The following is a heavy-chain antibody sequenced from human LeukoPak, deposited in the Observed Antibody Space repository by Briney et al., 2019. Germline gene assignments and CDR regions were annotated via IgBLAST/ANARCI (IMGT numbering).Heavy chain of an antibody. J-gene: IGHJ4*02. CDR2: INHSGST. CDR1: GGSFSGYY. V-gene: IGHV4-34*01. D-gene: IGHD2-15*01. CDR3: AQGGCSGGSCYPLGY. Sequence: SETLPLTCAVYGGSFSGYYWSWIRQPPGKGLEWIGEINHSGSTNYNPSLKSRVTISVDTSKNQFSLKLSSVTAADTAVYYCAQGGCSGGSCYPLGYWGQGTLVTVSS.